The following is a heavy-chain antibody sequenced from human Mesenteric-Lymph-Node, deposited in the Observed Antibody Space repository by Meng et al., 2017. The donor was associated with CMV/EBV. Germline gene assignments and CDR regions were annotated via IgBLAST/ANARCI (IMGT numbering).Heavy chain of an antibody. D-gene: IGHD6-6*01. CDR2: VNHSGST. CDR1: GGTFSGYY. CDR3: ARVSYEGFVGSSRYFDY. J-gene: IGHJ4*02. V-gene: IGHV4-34*01. Sequence: SETLSLTCAVYGGTFSGYYWTWIRQPPGKGLEWIGEVNHSGSTNYNPSLKSRVTISADTSKNQFSLRLSSVTAADTAVYYCARVSYEGFVGSSRYFDYWGQGTLVTVSS.